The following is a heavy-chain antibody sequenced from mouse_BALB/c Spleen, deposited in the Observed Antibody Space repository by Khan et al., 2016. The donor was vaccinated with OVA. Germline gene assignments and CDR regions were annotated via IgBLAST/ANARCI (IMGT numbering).Heavy chain of an antibody. J-gene: IGHJ2*01. V-gene: IGHV1S137*01. CDR3: TRPAYDDYYDY. CDR1: GYTFTDYA. D-gene: IGHD2-3*01. Sequence: QVQLQQSGPELVRPGVSVKISCKGSGYTFTDYAMYWVKQSHAKSLEWIGLISTYSGNTNYNQKFKGKATMTVDKSSNTAYMELARSTSEDSAISYCTRPAYDDYYDYWGQGTTLTVSS. CDR2: ISTYSGNT.